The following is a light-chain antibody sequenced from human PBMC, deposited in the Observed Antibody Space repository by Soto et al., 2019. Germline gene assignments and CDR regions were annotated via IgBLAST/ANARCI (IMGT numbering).Light chain of an antibody. CDR3: QQYETYSPT. V-gene: IGKV1-5*01. J-gene: IGKJ1*01. Sequence: DIEITQSPSTLSASVGDRVTITCRASQSVSGSLAWYQQKSGRPPKVLIYDASTLEDGVPSRFSGSGSGTEFTLSISSLQPDDFETYYCQQYETYSPTFGQGTKVEIK. CDR2: DAS. CDR1: QSVSGS.